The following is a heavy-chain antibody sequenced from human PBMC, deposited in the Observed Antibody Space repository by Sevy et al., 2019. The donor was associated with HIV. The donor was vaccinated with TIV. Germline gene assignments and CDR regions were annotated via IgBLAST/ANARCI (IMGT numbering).Heavy chain of an antibody. CDR3: AKDGVVYITIFGLNIRHYWYFDV. J-gene: IGHJ2*01. CDR1: GFGFDTYA. Sequence: GGSLRLSCAASGFGFDTYAMSWVRQAPGKGLEWVSTINGNGRATYYANSVKDRFTISRDNSKKTLSLQMNSLRAEDTATYYCAKDGVVYITIFGLNIRHYWYFDVWGRGTLVTVSS. D-gene: IGHD3-3*01. CDR2: INGNGRAT. V-gene: IGHV3-23*01.